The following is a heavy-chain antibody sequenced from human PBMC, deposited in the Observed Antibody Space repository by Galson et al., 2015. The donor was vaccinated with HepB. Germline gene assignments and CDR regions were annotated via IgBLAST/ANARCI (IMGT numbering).Heavy chain of an antibody. Sequence: SVKVSCKASGGTFSTYAINWVRQAPGQGLEWMGSVIPILEIANNAQKFQGRVTITADRSTNTAYLELSSLRSEDTTVHYSARASWGGYDSSGYYRSRAFDIWGQGTMVTVSS. D-gene: IGHD3-22*01. CDR3: ARASWGGYDSSGYYRSRAFDI. J-gene: IGHJ3*02. CDR2: VIPILEIA. CDR1: GGTFSTYA. V-gene: IGHV1-69*04.